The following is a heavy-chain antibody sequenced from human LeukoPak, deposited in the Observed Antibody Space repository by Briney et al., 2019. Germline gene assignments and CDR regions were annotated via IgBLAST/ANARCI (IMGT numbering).Heavy chain of an antibody. CDR1: GGSFSGYY. Sequence: PSETLSLTCAVYGGSFSGYYWSWIRQPPGKGLEWIGEINHSGSTNYNPSLKSRVTISVDTPKNQFSLKLSSVTAADTAVYYCAATYCSSTSCYENGFDYWGQGTLVTVSS. J-gene: IGHJ4*02. CDR2: INHSGST. D-gene: IGHD2-2*01. CDR3: AATYCSSTSCYENGFDY. V-gene: IGHV4-34*01.